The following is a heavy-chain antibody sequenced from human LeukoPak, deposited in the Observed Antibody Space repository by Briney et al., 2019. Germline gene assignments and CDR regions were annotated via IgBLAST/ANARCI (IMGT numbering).Heavy chain of an antibody. CDR1: GGSISSSSYS. J-gene: IGHJ5*02. CDR2: IYYSGST. Sequence: SETLSLTCTVSGGSISSSSYSWGWIRQPRGNGLEWLGRIYYSGSTYYNPSLKRRVNIYVDTYKNQFSLKLSSGTAADAAVYYCARPLEWALDPRVRGRLVSVPS. CDR3: ARPLEWALDP. D-gene: IGHD3-3*01. V-gene: IGHV4-39*01.